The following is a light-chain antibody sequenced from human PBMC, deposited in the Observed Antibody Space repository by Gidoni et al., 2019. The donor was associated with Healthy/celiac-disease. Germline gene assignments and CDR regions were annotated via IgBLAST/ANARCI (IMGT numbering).Light chain of an antibody. CDR1: QSFNSN. Sequence: EIVMTQSPATLSVSPGERATLSCRASQSFNSNLAWYQQKPGQAPRLLIYVASTRATGIPARFSGSGSGTEFTLTIGSLQSEDFAVYYCHQYHNWPPLFGQXTRLEIK. CDR2: VAS. J-gene: IGKJ5*01. V-gene: IGKV3D-15*01. CDR3: HQYHNWPPL.